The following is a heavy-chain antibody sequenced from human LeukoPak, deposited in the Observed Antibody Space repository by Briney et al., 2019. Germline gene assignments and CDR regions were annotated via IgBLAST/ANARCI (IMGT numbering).Heavy chain of an antibody. CDR3: ARDARYCSSTSCYTSFDY. CDR1: GGSISSGSYY. J-gene: IGHJ4*02. CDR2: IYTSGTT. D-gene: IGHD2-2*02. V-gene: IGHV4-61*02. Sequence: SQTLSLTCPVSGGSISSGSYYWSWIRQPAGKGLEWIGRIYTSGTTNYNPSLKSRVTISVDTSKNQFSLKLSSVTAADTAVYYCARDARYCSSTSCYTSFDYWGQGTLVTVSS.